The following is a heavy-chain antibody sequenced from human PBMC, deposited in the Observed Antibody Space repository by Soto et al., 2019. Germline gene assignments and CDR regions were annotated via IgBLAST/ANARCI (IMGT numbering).Heavy chain of an antibody. CDR3: ARDLQITMVRGATTFDAFDI. Sequence: GGSLRLSCAASGFTFRNYGMHWVRQAPGKGLEWVSYISSSSSTIYYADSVKGRFTISRDNAKNSLYLQMNSLRDEDTAVYYCARDLQITMVRGATTFDAFDIWGQGTMVTVSS. V-gene: IGHV3-48*02. J-gene: IGHJ3*02. CDR1: GFTFRNYG. D-gene: IGHD3-10*01. CDR2: ISSSSSTI.